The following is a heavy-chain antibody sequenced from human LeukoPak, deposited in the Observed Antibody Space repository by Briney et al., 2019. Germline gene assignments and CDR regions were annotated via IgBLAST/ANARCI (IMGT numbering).Heavy chain of an antibody. V-gene: IGHV3-48*01. D-gene: IGHD5-24*01. Sequence: GGSLRLSCAASGFTVSSNYMSWVRQAPGKGLEWISYISGSGFTIHYADSVKGRFTISRDNAKNSLYLQMNSLRAEDTAVYYCARGRRWLPPDYWGQGTLVTVSS. CDR3: ARGRRWLPPDY. CDR1: GFTVSSNY. CDR2: ISGSGFTI. J-gene: IGHJ4*02.